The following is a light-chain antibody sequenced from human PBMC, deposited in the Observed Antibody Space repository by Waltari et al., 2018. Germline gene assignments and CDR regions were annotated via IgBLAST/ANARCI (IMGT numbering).Light chain of an antibody. CDR3: CSYASGSTFV. V-gene: IGLV2-23*02. CDR1: SSDVGNYNL. J-gene: IGLJ2*01. Sequence: QSALTQPASVSGSPGQSITISCAGTSSDVGNYNLVSCYQQHAGQAPKLMIYVLPKRPSGVSNRFAGSKAGNTASLTISGLQAEDEADYYCCSYASGSTFVFGGGTKLTVL. CDR2: VLP.